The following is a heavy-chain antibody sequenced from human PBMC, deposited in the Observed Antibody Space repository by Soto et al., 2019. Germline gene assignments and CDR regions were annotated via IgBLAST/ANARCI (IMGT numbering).Heavy chain of an antibody. CDR3: ARAQVYLRNITMVRGVIINPFDY. CDR1: GGTFSSYA. J-gene: IGHJ4*02. D-gene: IGHD3-10*01. Sequence: ASVKVSCKASGGTFSSYAISWVRQAPGQGLEWMGGIIPIFGTANYAQKFQGRVTITADESTSTAYMELSSLRSEDTAVYYCARAQVYLRNITMVRGVIINPFDYWGQGTLVTV. V-gene: IGHV1-69*13. CDR2: IIPIFGTA.